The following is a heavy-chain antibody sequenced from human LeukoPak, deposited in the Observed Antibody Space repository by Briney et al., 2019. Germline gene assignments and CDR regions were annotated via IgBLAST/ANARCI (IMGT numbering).Heavy chain of an antibody. V-gene: IGHV4-34*01. J-gene: IGHJ4*02. CDR3: ARGSGGYYGIDY. CDR2: INHSGST. D-gene: IGHD3-3*01. Sequence: SETLSLTCAVYGGSFSGYYCSWIRQPPGKGLEWIGEINHSGSTNYYPSLKSRVTISVDTSKNQFSLKLSSVTAADTAVYYCARGSGGYYGIDYWGQGTLVTVSS. CDR1: GGSFSGYY.